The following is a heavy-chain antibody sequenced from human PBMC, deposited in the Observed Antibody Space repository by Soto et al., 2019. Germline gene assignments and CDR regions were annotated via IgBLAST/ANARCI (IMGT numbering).Heavy chain of an antibody. Sequence: GGSLRLSCAASGFTFSSYAMHWVRQAPGKGLEWVAVISYDGSNKYYADSVKGRFTISRDNSKNTLYLQMNSLRAEDTAVYYCASPYGSGSYSHFDYWGQGTLVTVSS. CDR1: GFTFSSYA. V-gene: IGHV3-30-3*01. J-gene: IGHJ4*02. CDR3: ASPYGSGSYSHFDY. CDR2: ISYDGSNK. D-gene: IGHD3-10*01.